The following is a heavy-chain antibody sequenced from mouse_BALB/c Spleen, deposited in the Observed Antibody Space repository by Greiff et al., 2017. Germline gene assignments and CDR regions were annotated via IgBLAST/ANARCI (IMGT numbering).Heavy chain of an antibody. J-gene: IGHJ3*01. CDR2: ISYSGST. CDR3: ARKLGRGRFAY. D-gene: IGHD4-1*01. Sequence: EVKLQESGPGLVKPSQSLSLTCTVTGYSITSDYAWNWIRQFPGNQLEWMGYISYSGSTSYNPSLKSRISITRDTSKNQFFLQLNSVTTEDTATYYCARKLGRGRFAYWGQGTLVTVSA. CDR1: GYSITSDYA. V-gene: IGHV3-2*02.